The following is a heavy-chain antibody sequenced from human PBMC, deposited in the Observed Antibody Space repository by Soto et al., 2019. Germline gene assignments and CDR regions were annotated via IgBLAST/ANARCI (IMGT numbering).Heavy chain of an antibody. CDR2: SRNKANSYTT. V-gene: IGHV3-72*01. Sequence: SLRLSCVASGFTFSDHYMDSFRQAPGKGLEWVGRSRNKANSYTTEYAASVKGRFTISRDDSKNSLYLQMNSLKTEDTAVYCCARFKYYYSGLAVWGQGTTVPVSS. CDR1: GFTFSDHY. J-gene: IGHJ6*02. CDR3: ARFKYYYSGLAV. D-gene: IGHD3-16*01.